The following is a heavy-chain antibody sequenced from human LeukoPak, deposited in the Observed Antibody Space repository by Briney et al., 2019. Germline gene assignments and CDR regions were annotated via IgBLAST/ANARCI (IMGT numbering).Heavy chain of an antibody. CDR2: IRSKAYGGTT. Sequence: GGSLRLSCTASGFTLGDYAMSWFRQAPGKGLEWVGFIRSKAYGGTTEYAASVKGRFTISRDDSKSIAYLQMNSLKTEDTAVYYCTRDISGPPRAPFYYHYHMDVWGKGTTVTVSS. CDR3: TRDISGPPRAPFYYHYHMDV. D-gene: IGHD3-10*01. CDR1: GFTLGDYA. V-gene: IGHV3-49*03. J-gene: IGHJ6*03.